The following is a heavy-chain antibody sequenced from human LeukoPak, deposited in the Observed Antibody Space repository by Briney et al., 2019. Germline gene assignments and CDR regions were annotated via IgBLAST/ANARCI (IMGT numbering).Heavy chain of an antibody. J-gene: IGHJ4*02. Sequence: GGSLRLSCAASGFXFSSFSINWVRQAPGKGLEWVSSISSTSTYIYYPDSLKGRFTISRDNAKNSLYLQMNGLRAEDTAVYYCARDSSGPFDYWGQGTLVTVSS. CDR2: ISSTSTYI. CDR1: GFXFSSFS. CDR3: ARDSSGPFDY. V-gene: IGHV3-21*01. D-gene: IGHD3-22*01.